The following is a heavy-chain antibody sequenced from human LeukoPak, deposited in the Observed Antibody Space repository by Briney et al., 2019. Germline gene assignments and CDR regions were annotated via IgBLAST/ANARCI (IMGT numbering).Heavy chain of an antibody. Sequence: ASVKVSCKASGGTFSSYGISWGRQAPGQGREWMGGIRPIFGTANYAQKFQVRVTITADESTSTAYMELNSLRSEDTAVYYCARAAGLFEDWFDPWGQGTLVTVSS. CDR2: IRPIFGTA. V-gene: IGHV1-69*01. J-gene: IGHJ5*02. D-gene: IGHD3-10*01. CDR1: GGTFSSYG. CDR3: ARAAGLFEDWFDP.